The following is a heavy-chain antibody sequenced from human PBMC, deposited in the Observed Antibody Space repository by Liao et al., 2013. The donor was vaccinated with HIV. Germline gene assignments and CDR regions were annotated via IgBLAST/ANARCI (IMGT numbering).Heavy chain of an antibody. D-gene: IGHD6-13*01. V-gene: IGHV4-34*01. CDR1: GGSFSGYY. Sequence: QVQLQQWGAGLLKPSETLSLTCAVYGGSFSGYYWNWIRQPPGKGLEWIGEINHSGSTNYNPSLKSRVTISVDTSKNQFSLKLSSVTAADTAVYYCARSSLRWSSKLNWFDPWGQGTLVTVSS. CDR2: INHSGST. CDR3: ARSSLRWSSKLNWFDP. J-gene: IGHJ5*02.